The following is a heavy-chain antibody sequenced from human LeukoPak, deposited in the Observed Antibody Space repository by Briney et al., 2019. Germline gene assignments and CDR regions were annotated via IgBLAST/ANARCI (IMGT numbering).Heavy chain of an antibody. J-gene: IGHJ5*02. CDR1: GYTFTSYG. CDR2: ISAYNGNT. V-gene: IGHV1-18*01. CDR3: ARGSGLLWFGELLGVGWFDP. Sequence: ASVKVSCKASGYTFTSYGISWVRQAPGQGLEWMGWISAYNGNTNYAQKLQGRVTMTRNTSISTAYMELSSLRSEDTAVYYCARGSGLLWFGELLGVGWFDPWGQGTLVTVSS. D-gene: IGHD3-10*01.